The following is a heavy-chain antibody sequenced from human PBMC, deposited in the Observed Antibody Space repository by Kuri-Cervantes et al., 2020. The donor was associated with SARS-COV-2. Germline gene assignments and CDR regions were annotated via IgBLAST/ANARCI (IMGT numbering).Heavy chain of an antibody. CDR3: AREGYCSSTSCSQGGPYAFDI. D-gene: IGHD2-2*01. J-gene: IGHJ3*02. Sequence: ASVKVSCKASGYTFTSYDLNWVRQATGQGLEWMGWMNPNSGNTGYVQKFQGRVTITRNTSISTAYMELSSLRYEDTAVYYFAREGYCSSTSCSQGGPYAFDIWGQGTMVTVSS. CDR1: GYTFTSYD. V-gene: IGHV1-8*03. CDR2: MNPNSGNT.